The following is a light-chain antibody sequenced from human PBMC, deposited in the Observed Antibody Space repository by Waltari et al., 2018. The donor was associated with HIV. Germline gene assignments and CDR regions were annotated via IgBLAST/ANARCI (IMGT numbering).Light chain of an antibody. CDR3: QQYYSTPFT. J-gene: IGKJ4*01. Sequence: DIVMTQSPGSLAVSLGERATINCKSSQIVLYTSKNKNDVSWYQQKAGQPPKVLIYWSSTRDSGVPERFSGSGSGTDFTLTIDRLQPEDVAVYFCQQYYSTPFTFGGGTRVEIK. V-gene: IGKV4-1*01. CDR2: WSS. CDR1: QIVLYTSKNKND.